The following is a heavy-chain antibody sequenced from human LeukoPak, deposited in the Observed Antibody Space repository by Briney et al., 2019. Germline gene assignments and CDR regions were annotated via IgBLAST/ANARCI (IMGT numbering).Heavy chain of an antibody. V-gene: IGHV4-39*07. J-gene: IGHJ4*02. D-gene: IGHD6-19*01. CDR3: ARDRPGPVAATPFDY. Sequence: GSLRLSCAGSGFTFSSYSMNWVRQAPGKGLEWIGSIYYSGSTYYNPSLKSRVTISVDTSKNQFSLKLSSVTAADTAVYYCARDRPGPVAATPFDYWGQGTLVTVSS. CDR1: GFTFSSYSM. CDR2: IYYSGST.